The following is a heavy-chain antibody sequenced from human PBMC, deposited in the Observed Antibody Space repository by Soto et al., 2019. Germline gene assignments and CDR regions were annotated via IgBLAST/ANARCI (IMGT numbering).Heavy chain of an antibody. Sequence: QVQLVQSGAEVKKPGSSVKVSCKASGGTFSSYAISWVRQAPGQGLEWMGGIIPIFGTANYAQKFQGRVTSTXXEXTXXAYMERSSLRSEDTAVYYCARVGPLDYGSGRHFDYWGQGTLVTVSS. CDR1: GGTFSSYA. CDR3: ARVGPLDYGSGRHFDY. V-gene: IGHV1-69*05. D-gene: IGHD3-10*01. CDR2: IIPIFGTA. J-gene: IGHJ4*02.